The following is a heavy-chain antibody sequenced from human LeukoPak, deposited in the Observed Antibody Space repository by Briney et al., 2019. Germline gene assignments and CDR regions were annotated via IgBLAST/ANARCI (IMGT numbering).Heavy chain of an antibody. J-gene: IGHJ6*02. V-gene: IGHV3-23*01. CDR2: MSGSGDST. CDR3: AKTGAAPRDYYYGMDV. D-gene: IGHD6-13*01. Sequence: GGSLRLSCAASGFTFSRYSMHWVRQAPGKGLEWVSTMSGSGDSTYYADSVKGRFTISRDNSRNTLYLQMNSLRAEDTAVYYCAKTGAAPRDYYYGMDVWGQGTTVTVSS. CDR1: GFTFSRYS.